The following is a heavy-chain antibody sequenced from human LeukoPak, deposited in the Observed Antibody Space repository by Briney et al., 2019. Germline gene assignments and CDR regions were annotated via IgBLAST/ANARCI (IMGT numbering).Heavy chain of an antibody. V-gene: IGHV1-18*01. CDR1: GYTFTSYG. J-gene: IGHJ6*02. CDR2: ISAYDGNT. D-gene: IGHD1-26*01. CDR3: AREYYYSGSYVYYYYGMDV. Sequence: GASVKVSCKASGYTFTSYGISWVRQAPGQGLEWMGWISAYDGNTNYAQKLQGRVTMTTDTSTSTAYMELRSLRSDDTAVYYCAREYYYSGSYVYYYYGMDVWGQGTTVTVSS.